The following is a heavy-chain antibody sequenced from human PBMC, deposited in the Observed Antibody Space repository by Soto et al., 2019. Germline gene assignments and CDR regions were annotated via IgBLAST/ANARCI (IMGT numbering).Heavy chain of an antibody. J-gene: IGHJ4*02. CDR1: GGSISSSNW. CDR2: IYHSGST. D-gene: IGHD3-10*01. CDR3: ARVLELLWFGEYYFDY. Sequence: SETLSLTCAVSGGSISSSNWWSWVRQPPGKGLEWIGEIYHSGSTNYNPSLKSRVTISVDKSKNQFSLKLSSVTAADTAVYYCARVLELLWFGEYYFDYWSQGTLVTVSS. V-gene: IGHV4-4*02.